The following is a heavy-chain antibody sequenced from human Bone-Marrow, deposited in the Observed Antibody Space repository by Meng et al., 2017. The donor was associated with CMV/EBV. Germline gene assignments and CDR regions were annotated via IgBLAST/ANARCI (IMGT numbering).Heavy chain of an antibody. CDR3: ARDRGLELRWDYYGMDV. CDR1: GGSISSYY. CDR2: IYYSGST. V-gene: IGHV4-59*01. J-gene: IGHJ6*02. Sequence: SETLSLTCTVSGGSISSYYWSWIRQPPGKGLEWIGYIYYSGSTNYNPSLKSRVTISVDTSKNQYSLKLSSVTAADTAVYYSARDRGLELRWDYYGMDVWGQGTTVTVSS. D-gene: IGHD1-7*01.